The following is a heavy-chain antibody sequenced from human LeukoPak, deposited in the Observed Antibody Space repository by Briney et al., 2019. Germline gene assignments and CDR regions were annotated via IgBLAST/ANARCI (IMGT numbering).Heavy chain of an antibody. CDR1: GFMFSTYS. D-gene: IGHD6-13*01. CDR3: ASGAWQQPLDY. V-gene: IGHV3-48*04. CDR2: ISSSSSTI. Sequence: GGSLRLSCAASGFMFSTYSMNWVRQAPGKGLEWVSYISSSSSTIYYADSVKGRFTISRDNAKNSLYLQMNSLRADDTAVYYCASGAWQQPLDYWGQGTLVTVSS. J-gene: IGHJ4*02.